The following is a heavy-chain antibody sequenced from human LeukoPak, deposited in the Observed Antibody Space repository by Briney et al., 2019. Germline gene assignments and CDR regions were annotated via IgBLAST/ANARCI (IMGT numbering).Heavy chain of an antibody. V-gene: IGHV3-7*01. J-gene: IGHJ6*02. Sequence: AGGSLRLSCAASGFTFSNYWMSWVRQAPGKGLEWVANIKFDGSEKFYVDSVKGRFTISRDNAKNSLYLQMNSLRAEDTAVYFCARAYSSSWLAYYYYSMDVWGQGTTVTVSS. CDR3: ARAYSSSWLAYYYYSMDV. CDR2: IKFDGSEK. CDR1: GFTFSNYW. D-gene: IGHD6-13*01.